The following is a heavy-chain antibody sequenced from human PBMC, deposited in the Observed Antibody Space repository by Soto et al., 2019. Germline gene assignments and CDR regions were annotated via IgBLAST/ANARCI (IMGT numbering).Heavy chain of an antibody. V-gene: IGHV4-31*03. CDR3: ARDRGGNIYYYYYGMDV. CDR1: GGSISSGGYY. D-gene: IGHD2-15*01. J-gene: IGHJ6*02. CDR2: IYYSGST. Sequence: SETLSLTCTVSGGSISSGGYYWSWIRQHPGKGLEWIGYIYYSGSTYYNPSLKSRVTISVDTSKNQFSLKLSSVTAADTAVYYCARDRGGNIYYYYYGMDVWGQGTTVTVSS.